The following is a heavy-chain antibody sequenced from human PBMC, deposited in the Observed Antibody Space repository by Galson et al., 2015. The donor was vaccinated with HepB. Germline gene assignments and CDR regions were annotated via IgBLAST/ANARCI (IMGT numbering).Heavy chain of an antibody. J-gene: IGHJ6*02. CDR2: INPSGGST. D-gene: IGHD2-15*01. CDR3: AREWGDPYCSGGSCYYYGMDV. Sequence: SVKVSCKASGYTFTSYYMHWVRQAPGQGLEWMGIINPSGGSTSYAQKFQGRVTMTRDTSTSTVYMELSSLRSEDTAVYYCAREWGDPYCSGGSCYYYGMDVWGQGTTVTVSS. V-gene: IGHV1-46*01. CDR1: GYTFTSYY.